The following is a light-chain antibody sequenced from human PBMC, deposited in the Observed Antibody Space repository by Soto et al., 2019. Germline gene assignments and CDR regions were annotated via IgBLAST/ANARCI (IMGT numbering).Light chain of an antibody. J-gene: IGKJ5*01. V-gene: IGKV3-11*01. CDR1: QSVSSY. CDR2: DAS. CDR3: QQRNNWPTIT. Sequence: EIVLTQSPATLSLSPGERATLSRRSSQSVSSYLAWYQQKPGQAPRLLIYDASNRATGIPARFSGSGCGTDFTLTISSLEPQDFVVYYCQQRNNWPTITFGQGTRVEIK.